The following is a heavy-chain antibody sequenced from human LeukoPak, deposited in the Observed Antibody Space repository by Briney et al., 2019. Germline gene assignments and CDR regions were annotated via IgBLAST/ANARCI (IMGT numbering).Heavy chain of an antibody. CDR3: ARAHDASSNIKVPFDV. Sequence: ASVRVSCMASGYTFTNYYMHWVRQAPGEGRERGGVIDPSAGSTTYAQKFQGRVTMTRDTATSTVYMELSSLRSEDTAVYYCARAHDASSNIKVPFDVWGKGTTVTVSS. CDR1: GYTFTNYY. D-gene: IGHD6-19*01. J-gene: IGHJ6*04. V-gene: IGHV1-46*01. CDR2: IDPSAGST.